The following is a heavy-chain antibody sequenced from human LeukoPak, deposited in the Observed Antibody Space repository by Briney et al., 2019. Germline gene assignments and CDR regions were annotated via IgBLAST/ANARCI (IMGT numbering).Heavy chain of an antibody. Sequence: SETLSLTCTVSGYSISSGYYWGWIRQPPGKGLEWIENIYHSGNTYYNPSLKSRVTISVDTAKNHFSLKMSSVTDADTAVYYCARNLYCSGGSCYDAFDIWGQGTMVTVSS. CDR1: GYSISSGYY. D-gene: IGHD2-15*01. CDR3: ARNLYCSGGSCYDAFDI. CDR2: IYHSGNT. J-gene: IGHJ3*02. V-gene: IGHV4-38-2*02.